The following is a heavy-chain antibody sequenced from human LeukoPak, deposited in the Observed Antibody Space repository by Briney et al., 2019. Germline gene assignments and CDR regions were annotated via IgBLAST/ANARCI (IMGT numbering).Heavy chain of an antibody. CDR1: GFTFSSYG. Sequence: GGSLRLSCAASGFTFSSYGMHWVRQAPGKGLEWVAVIWYDGSNKYYADSVKGRFTISRDNTKNTLYLQMNSLRAEDTAVYYCASGGDAFSTYYWGQGTLVTVSS. CDR2: IWYDGSNK. D-gene: IGHD2-21*01. CDR3: ASGGDAFSTYY. J-gene: IGHJ4*02. V-gene: IGHV3-33*01.